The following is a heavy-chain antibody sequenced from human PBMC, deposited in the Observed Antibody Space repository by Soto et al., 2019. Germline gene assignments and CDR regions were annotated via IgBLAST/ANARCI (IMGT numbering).Heavy chain of an antibody. J-gene: IGHJ4*02. V-gene: IGHV1-2*02. CDR3: ARPPGYISDWYYFDL. Sequence: APVKFSCKASGYTFIDYYMHWVRQAPRQGFEWMGRISPKSGGTNCAQKFQGMVTMTWDTSLNPAYMELSSLISDDTAVYYCARPPGYISDWYYFDLWGQGTLVTVSS. D-gene: IGHD3-9*01. CDR1: GYTFIDYY. CDR2: ISPKSGGT.